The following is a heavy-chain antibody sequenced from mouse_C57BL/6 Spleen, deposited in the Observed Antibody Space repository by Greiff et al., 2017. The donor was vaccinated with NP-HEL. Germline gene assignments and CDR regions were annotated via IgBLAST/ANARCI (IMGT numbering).Heavy chain of an antibody. D-gene: IGHD1-1*01. V-gene: IGHV1-54*01. CDR1: GYAFTNYL. Sequence: VQLQQSGAELVRPGTSVKVSCKASGYAFTNYLIEWVKQRPGQGLEWIGVINPGSGGTNYNEKFKGKATLTADKSSSTAYMQLSSLTSEDSAVYFCARDFYYGSSYGYFDYWGQGTTLTVSS. J-gene: IGHJ2*01. CDR2: INPGSGGT. CDR3: ARDFYYGSSYGYFDY.